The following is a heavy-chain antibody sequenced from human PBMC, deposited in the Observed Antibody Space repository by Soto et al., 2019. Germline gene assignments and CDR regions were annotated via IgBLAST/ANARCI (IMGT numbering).Heavy chain of an antibody. V-gene: IGHV3-21*01. Sequence: GGSLRLSCAASGFTFSSYSMNWVRQAPGKGLEWVSSISSSSSYIYYADSVKGRFTISRDNAKNSLYLQMNSLRAEDTAVYYCARDGYYYDSSGGSYNWFDPWGQGTLVTVS. CDR2: ISSSSSYI. D-gene: IGHD3-22*01. J-gene: IGHJ5*02. CDR1: GFTFSSYS. CDR3: ARDGYYYDSSGGSYNWFDP.